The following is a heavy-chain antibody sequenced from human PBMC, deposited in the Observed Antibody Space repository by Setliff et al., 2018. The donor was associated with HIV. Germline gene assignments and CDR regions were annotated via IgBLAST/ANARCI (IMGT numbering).Heavy chain of an antibody. V-gene: IGHV3-7*03. Sequence: ASVKVSCAASGFTFSSYWMSWVRQAPGKGLEWVANIKQDGSEKYHVDSVKGRFTISRDNAKNSLYLQMNSLRAEDTAVYYCVRDGPPRAAFDVWGRGTMVTVSS. CDR2: IKQDGSEK. CDR3: VRDGPPRAAFDV. D-gene: IGHD3-10*01. J-gene: IGHJ3*01. CDR1: GFTFSSYW.